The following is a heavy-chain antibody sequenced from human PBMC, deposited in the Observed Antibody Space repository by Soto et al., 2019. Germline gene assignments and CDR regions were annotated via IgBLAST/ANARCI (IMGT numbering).Heavy chain of an antibody. V-gene: IGHV1-2*04. CDR2: INPNSVVT. D-gene: IGHD2-15*01. J-gene: IGHJ4*02. CDR1: GYTFTGYY. Sequence: ASVKFSFKSSGYTFTGYYMHWVLQAPGQGLYLMGWINPNSVVTNYAQKFQGWVTMTRDKSISTAYMELSRLRSDDKAVYYCARGYCSGGSCYFGYWGQGTLVTVSS. CDR3: ARGYCSGGSCYFGY.